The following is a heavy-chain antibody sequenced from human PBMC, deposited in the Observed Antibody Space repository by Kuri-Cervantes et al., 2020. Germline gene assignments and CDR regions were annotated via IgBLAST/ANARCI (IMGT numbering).Heavy chain of an antibody. V-gene: IGHV3-66*01. CDR3: ARRSGYYYGMDV. CDR1: GFIVSRNY. Sequence: GESLKISCAASGFIVSRNYMSWVRQAPGKGLEWVSVIFGGGSTYYADSVKGRFTISRDNSKNTLYLQMNNLRAEDTAVYYCARRSGYYYGMDVWGQGTMVTVSS. CDR2: IFGGGST. J-gene: IGHJ6*02. D-gene: IGHD6-19*01.